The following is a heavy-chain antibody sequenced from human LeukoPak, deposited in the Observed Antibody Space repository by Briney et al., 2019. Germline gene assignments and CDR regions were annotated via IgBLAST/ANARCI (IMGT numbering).Heavy chain of an antibody. V-gene: IGHV4-30-4*08. J-gene: IGHJ4*02. CDR1: GGSISSGDYY. CDR3: ARAGGDYYDSSALVE. Sequence: SQTLSLTCTVSGGSISSGDYYWSWIRQPPGKGLEWIGYIYYSGTTYYNPSLKSRVTISVDTSKNQFSLKLSSVTAADTAVYYCARAGGDYYDSSALVEWGQGTLVTVSS. D-gene: IGHD3-22*01. CDR2: IYYSGTT.